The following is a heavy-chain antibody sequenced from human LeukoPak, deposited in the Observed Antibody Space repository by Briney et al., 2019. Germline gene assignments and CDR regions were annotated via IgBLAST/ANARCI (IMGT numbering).Heavy chain of an antibody. J-gene: IGHJ3*02. CDR3: ANIAAAGRDAFDI. Sequence: GGSLRLSCAASGFTFDDYAMHWVRQAPGKGLEWVSLISWDGGSTFYADSVKGRFTISRDNSKNSLYLQMNSLRAEETVLYYCANIAAAGRDAFDIWGQGTMVTVSS. CDR2: ISWDGGST. CDR1: GFTFDDYA. D-gene: IGHD6-13*01. V-gene: IGHV3-43D*03.